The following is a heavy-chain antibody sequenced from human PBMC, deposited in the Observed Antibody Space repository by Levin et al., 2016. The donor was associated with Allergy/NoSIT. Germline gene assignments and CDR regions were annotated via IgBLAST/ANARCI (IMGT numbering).Heavy chain of an antibody. CDR3: ARAIGSQYCVGVCPWYFDY. V-gene: IGHV4-59*01. CDR2: VYSSGST. J-gene: IGHJ4*02. CDR1: GASINNSF. Sequence: SETLSLTCTVSGASINNSFCSWIRQSPGEGLEWIGHVYSSGSTNYNPSLKSRVTISLDTPKNQFSLKLSSVTAADTAVYYCARAIGSQYCVGVCPWYFDYWGQGTLVTVSS. D-gene: IGHD2-21*02.